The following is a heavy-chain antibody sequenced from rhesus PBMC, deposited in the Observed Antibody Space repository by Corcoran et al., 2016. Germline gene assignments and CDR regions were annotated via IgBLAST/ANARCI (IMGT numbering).Heavy chain of an antibody. CDR3: ARGVSAIGP. Sequence: QVQLQESGPGLVKPSETLSLTCAVSGGSISSDYWSWIRQAPGKGREWIGYIYGGGSTTAYNPSLKGRVTLSVDTSKNQVSLKVTSVTAADTAVYYCARGVSAIGPWGQGLLVTVS. CDR1: GGSISSDY. J-gene: IGHJ4*01. CDR2: IYGGGSTT. D-gene: IGHD2-39*01. V-gene: IGHV4S11*01.